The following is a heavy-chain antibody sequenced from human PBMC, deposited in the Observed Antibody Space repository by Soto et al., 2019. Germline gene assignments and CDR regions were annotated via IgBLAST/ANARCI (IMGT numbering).Heavy chain of an antibody. J-gene: IGHJ5*02. CDR1: GGSISSGSHY. D-gene: IGHD5-18*01. V-gene: IGHV4-39*02. CDR2: VFYAGST. Sequence: SETLSLTCTVSGGSISSGSHYWAWIRQPPGKGLEWIASVFYAGSTYYNPSLKSRVTISVDTSLNQFSLRLSSVTAADTAVYYCARGAYSYGTFDPWGQGTLVTVSS. CDR3: ARGAYSYGTFDP.